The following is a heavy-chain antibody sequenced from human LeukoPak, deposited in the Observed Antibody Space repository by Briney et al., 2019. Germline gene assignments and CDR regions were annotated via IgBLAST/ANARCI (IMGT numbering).Heavy chain of an antibody. J-gene: IGHJ6*03. CDR3: ARDSYGSGSYYPQGYYYYMDV. CDR2: IYTSGST. Sequence: SETLSLTCTVSGGSISSYYWSWIRQPAGTGLEWIGRIYTSGSTNYNPSLKSRVTISVDKSKNQFSLKLSSVTAADTAVYYCARDSYGSGSYYPQGYYYYMDVWGKGTTVTVSS. V-gene: IGHV4-4*07. D-gene: IGHD3-10*01. CDR1: GGSISSYY.